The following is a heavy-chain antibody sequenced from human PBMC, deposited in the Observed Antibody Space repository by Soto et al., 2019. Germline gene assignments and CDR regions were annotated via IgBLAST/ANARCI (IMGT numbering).Heavy chain of an antibody. D-gene: IGHD6-19*01. CDR3: AQNGQWLATPPVA. V-gene: IGHV3-23*01. J-gene: IGHJ4*02. CDR1: GFTFSSYA. Sequence: AGGSLRLSCAASGFTFSSYAMSWVRQAPGKGLEWVSAISGSGGSTYYADSVKGRFTISRDNSKNTLYLQMNSLRAEDTAIYYCAQNGQWLATPPVAWGQGSLVTVSS. CDR2: ISGSGGST.